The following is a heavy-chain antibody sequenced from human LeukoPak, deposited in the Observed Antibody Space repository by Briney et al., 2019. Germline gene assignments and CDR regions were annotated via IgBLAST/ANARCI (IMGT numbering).Heavy chain of an antibody. CDR2: ISYDGSNK. CDR1: GFTFSSYA. Sequence: PGRSLRLSCAASGFTFSSYAMHWVSQAPGKGLEWVAVISYDGSNKYYADSVKGRFTISRDNSKNTLYLQMNSLRAEDTAVYYCARDHCTNGVCYMGHYWGQGTLVTVSS. V-gene: IGHV3-30-3*01. J-gene: IGHJ4*02. CDR3: ARDHCTNGVCYMGHY. D-gene: IGHD2-8*01.